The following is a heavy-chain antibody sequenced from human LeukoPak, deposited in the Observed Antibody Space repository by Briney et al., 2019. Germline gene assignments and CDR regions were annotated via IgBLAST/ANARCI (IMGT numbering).Heavy chain of an antibody. CDR2: IYYSGST. D-gene: IGHD3-22*01. V-gene: IGHV4-39*01. Sequence: PSETLSLTCTVSGGSISSSNFYWGWIRQPPGKGLEWIGSIYYSGSTYYNPSLKSRVTISVDTSKNQFSLKLSSVTAADTAVYYCARRGDYYDSSGYPGDYWGQGTLVTVSS. CDR3: ARRGDYYDSSGYPGDY. CDR1: GGSISSSNFY. J-gene: IGHJ4*02.